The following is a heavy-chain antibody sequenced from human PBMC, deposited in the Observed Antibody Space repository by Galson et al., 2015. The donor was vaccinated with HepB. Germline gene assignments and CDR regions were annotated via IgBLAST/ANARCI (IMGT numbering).Heavy chain of an antibody. CDR1: GYDFYKYG. Sequence: SVKVSCKASGYDFYKYGLSWVRQAPGQGLEWMGWVSGYDGSANYSPKFQGRVTMTTQTSTGTAYMEMRSLRSDDTAVYYCARDSRLELQLNNYYSYGMDVWGQGTAVRVS. D-gene: IGHD1-7*01. V-gene: IGHV1-18*01. CDR2: VSGYDGSA. J-gene: IGHJ6*02. CDR3: ARDSRLELQLNNYYSYGMDV.